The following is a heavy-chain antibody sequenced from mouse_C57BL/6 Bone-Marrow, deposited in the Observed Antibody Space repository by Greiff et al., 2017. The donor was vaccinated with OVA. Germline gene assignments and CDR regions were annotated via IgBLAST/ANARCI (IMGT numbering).Heavy chain of an antibody. J-gene: IGHJ4*01. CDR2: ISSDGDYI. CDR1: GFTFSSYA. Sequence: EVQLQESGEGLVQPGGSLKLSCAASGFTFSSYAMSWVRQTPEKRLEWVAYISSDGDYIYYADTVKGRFTISRDNARNTLYLQMSSLKSEDTVMYYCTRASYDYDEGWAMDYWGQGTSVTVYS. V-gene: IGHV5-9-1*02. CDR3: TRASYDYDEGWAMDY. D-gene: IGHD2-4*01.